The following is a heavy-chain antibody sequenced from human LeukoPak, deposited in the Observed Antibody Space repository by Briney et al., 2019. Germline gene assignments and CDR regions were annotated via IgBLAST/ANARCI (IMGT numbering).Heavy chain of an antibody. D-gene: IGHD6-6*01. Sequence: PGGSLRLSCAASGFTFSSYSMNWVRQAPGKGLEWVSSISSSSSYIYYADSVKGRFTISRDNAKNSLYLQMNSLRAEDTAVYYCARVSAMYSSSDYWGQGTLVTVSS. CDR3: ARVSAMYSSSDY. CDR1: GFTFSSYS. J-gene: IGHJ4*02. V-gene: IGHV3-21*01. CDR2: ISSSSSYI.